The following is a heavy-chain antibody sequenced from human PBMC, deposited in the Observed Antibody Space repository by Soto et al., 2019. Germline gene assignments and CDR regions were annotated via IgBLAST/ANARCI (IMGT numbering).Heavy chain of an antibody. V-gene: IGHV3-23*01. CDR2: ISGRGDST. D-gene: IGHD2-8*01. CDR3: TKERDNGADRYYFDA. CDR1: GFTCSSYA. J-gene: IGHJ4*02. Sequence: EVQLLESGGILVHPGGSLRLSCAASGFTCSSYAMTWVRQAPGKGLEWVSAISGRGDSTYYADSVKGRFTISRDQSKNTLYLQMHSLRAEDTAVYFCTKERDNGADRYYFDAWGQGTLVTVSS.